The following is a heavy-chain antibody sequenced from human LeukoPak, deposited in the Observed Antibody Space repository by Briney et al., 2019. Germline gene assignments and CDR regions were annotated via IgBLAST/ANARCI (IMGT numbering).Heavy chain of an antibody. CDR1: GFIFSDYW. J-gene: IGHJ4*02. D-gene: IGHD6-6*01. CDR2: IKQDGSQR. CDR3: ARRGGSSSRRSPIDY. V-gene: IGHV3-7*01. Sequence: GGPLRLSCTASGFIFSDYWMTWVRQAPGKGPEWVANIKQDGSQRYYVGSVRGRFTISRDNAKNSLFLQMNGLRAEDTAVYYCARRGGSSSRRSPIDYWGQGTLVTVSS.